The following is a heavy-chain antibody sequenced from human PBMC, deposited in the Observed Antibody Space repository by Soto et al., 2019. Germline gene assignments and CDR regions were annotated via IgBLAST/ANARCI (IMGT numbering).Heavy chain of an antibody. D-gene: IGHD6-13*01. V-gene: IGHV1-69*04. Sequence: ASVKVSCKASGGTFNSYTISWVRQAPGQGLEWMGRIIPILGIANYAQKFQGRVTITADKSTSTAYMELSSLRAEDTALYYCAKDIAAELGVFDYWGQGTLVTVSS. CDR1: GGTFNSYT. J-gene: IGHJ4*02. CDR2: IIPILGIA. CDR3: AKDIAAELGVFDY.